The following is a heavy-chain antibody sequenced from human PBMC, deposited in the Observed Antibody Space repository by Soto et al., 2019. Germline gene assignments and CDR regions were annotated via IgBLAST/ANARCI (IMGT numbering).Heavy chain of an antibody. V-gene: IGHV4-30-4*01. D-gene: IGHD2-2*01. CDR3: ARDEYQLLSSVSWFDS. J-gene: IGHJ5*01. CDR2: IYHTGNT. CDR1: GGSISYDSY. Sequence: SETLSLTCTVSGGSISYDSYWSWIRQTPGKGLEWIGYIYHTGNTYYNPSLRSRVSISVDKSKSQFSLKLISVTAADTAVYFCARDEYQLLSSVSWFDSWGQGTLVTVSS.